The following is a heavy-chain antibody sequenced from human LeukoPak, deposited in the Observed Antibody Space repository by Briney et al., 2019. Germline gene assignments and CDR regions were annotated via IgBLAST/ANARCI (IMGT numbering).Heavy chain of an antibody. J-gene: IGHJ4*02. D-gene: IGHD4-17*01. V-gene: IGHV1-46*01. CDR1: GYTFTSYY. CDR2: INPSGGST. Sequence: ASVKVSCKASGYTFTSYYMHWVRQAPGQGLEWMGIINPSGGSTSYAQKFQGRVTMTRSTSISSAYMELSGLTSEDTAVYYCARDDYGDFDHWGQGTLVTVSS. CDR3: ARDDYGDFDH.